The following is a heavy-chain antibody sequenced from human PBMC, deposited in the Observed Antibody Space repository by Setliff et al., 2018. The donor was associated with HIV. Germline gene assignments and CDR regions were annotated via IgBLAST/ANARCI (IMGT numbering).Heavy chain of an antibody. J-gene: IGHJ6*02. Sequence: GASVKVSCKASGYTISAHGVSWVRHAPGHGLEWVGWISGDNGDTKYSQRFQGRLTMTTETSTNTAYMELRSLRSDDTAVYYRAIDGLSYNILPGSIAYFHSGMDVWGQGTTVTVSS. D-gene: IGHD3-9*01. CDR1: GYTISAHG. CDR2: ISGDNGDT. CDR3: AIDGLSYNILPGSIAYFHSGMDV. V-gene: IGHV1-18*01.